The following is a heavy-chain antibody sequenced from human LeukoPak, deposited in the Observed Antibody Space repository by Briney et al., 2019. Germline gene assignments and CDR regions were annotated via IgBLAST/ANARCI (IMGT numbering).Heavy chain of an antibody. CDR2: INPSGGST. CDR3: ARDGRAVAGYYYYYMDV. D-gene: IGHD6-19*01. Sequence: EASVKVSCKASGYTFTSYYMHWVRQAPGQGLEWMGIINPSGGSTNYAQKLQGRVTMTTDTSTSTAYMELRSLRSDDTAVYYCARDGRAVAGYYYYYMDVWGKGTTVTVSS. J-gene: IGHJ6*03. V-gene: IGHV1-46*01. CDR1: GYTFTSYY.